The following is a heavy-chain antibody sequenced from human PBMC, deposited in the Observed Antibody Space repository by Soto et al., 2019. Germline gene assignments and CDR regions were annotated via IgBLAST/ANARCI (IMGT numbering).Heavy chain of an antibody. D-gene: IGHD3-22*01. Sequence: PGESLKISCKGSGYSFTSYWISWVRQMHGKGLEWMGRIDPSDSYTNYSPSFQGHVTISADKSISTAYLQWSSLKASDTAMYYCARRSYYNSSGYYGMDVWGQGTTVTVSS. V-gene: IGHV5-10-1*01. CDR1: GYSFTSYW. J-gene: IGHJ6*02. CDR3: ARRSYYNSSGYYGMDV. CDR2: IDPSDSYT.